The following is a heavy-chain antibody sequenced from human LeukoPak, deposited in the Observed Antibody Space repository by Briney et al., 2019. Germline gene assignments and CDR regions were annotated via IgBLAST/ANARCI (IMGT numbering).Heavy chain of an antibody. J-gene: IGHJ4*02. Sequence: PGGSLRLSCATSGFTFSDYAMSWVRQAPGKGLEWVSAISGSGGSTYYADSVKGRFTISRDNSKNTLYLQMNSLRAEDTAVYYCAKDGGYVWGSYLNYWGQGTLVTVSS. CDR3: AKDGGYVWGSYLNY. D-gene: IGHD3-16*01. V-gene: IGHV3-23*01. CDR2: ISGSGGST. CDR1: GFTFSDYA.